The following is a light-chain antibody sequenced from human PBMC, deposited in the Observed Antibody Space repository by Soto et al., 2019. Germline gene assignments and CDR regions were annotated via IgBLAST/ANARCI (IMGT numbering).Light chain of an antibody. CDR2: LEASGSS. CDR1: SGHSNYI. J-gene: IGLJ2*01. V-gene: IGLV4-60*03. CDR3: ETWDSNTPSVI. Sequence: QLVLTQSSSASASLGSSVRLTCTLSSGHSNYIIAWHQQQPGKAPRYLMNLEASGSSSKGSGVPDRFSGSSSGAARYLTISNLQSDDEADYFCETWDSNTPSVIFGGGTKLTVL.